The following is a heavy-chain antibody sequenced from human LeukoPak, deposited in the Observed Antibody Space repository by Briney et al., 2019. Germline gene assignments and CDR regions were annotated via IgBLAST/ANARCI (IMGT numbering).Heavy chain of an antibody. J-gene: IGHJ6*03. CDR2: IYTSGST. CDR3: ARESTKYTGTTPYYYYMDV. CDR1: GGSISSYY. V-gene: IGHV4-4*07. D-gene: IGHD1-7*01. Sequence: SETLSLTCTVSGGSISSYYWSWIRQPAGKGLEWIGRIYTSGSTNYNPSLKSRVTISVDTSKNQFSLKLSSVTAADTAVYYCARESTKYTGTTPYYYYMDVWGKGTTVTVSS.